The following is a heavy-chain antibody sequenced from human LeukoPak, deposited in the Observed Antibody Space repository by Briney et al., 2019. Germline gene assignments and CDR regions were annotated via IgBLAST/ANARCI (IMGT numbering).Heavy chain of an antibody. V-gene: IGHV3-21*01. CDR2: ISSSSSYI. Sequence: GGSLRLSCAASGFTFSSYGMNWVRQAPGKGLEWVSSISSSSSYIYYADSVKGRFTISRDNAKNSLYLQMNSLRAEDTAVYYCARDPPGGWYDYWGQGTLVTVSS. J-gene: IGHJ4*02. CDR3: ARDPPGGWYDY. CDR1: GFTFSSYG. D-gene: IGHD6-19*01.